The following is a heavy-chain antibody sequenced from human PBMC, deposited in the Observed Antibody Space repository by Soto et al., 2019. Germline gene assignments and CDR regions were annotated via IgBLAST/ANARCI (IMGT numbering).Heavy chain of an antibody. CDR1: GFTVSSNY. CDR2: IYSGGST. CDR3: AMTKYDSSGYYFGY. V-gene: IGHV3-66*01. D-gene: IGHD3-22*01. J-gene: IGHJ4*02. Sequence: GGSLRLSCAASGFTVSSNYMSWVRQAPGKGLEWVSVIYSGGSTYYGDSVKGRFSISRDNSKNTLYLQMNSLRAEDTAVYYCAMTKYDSSGYYFGYWGQGTLVTVSS.